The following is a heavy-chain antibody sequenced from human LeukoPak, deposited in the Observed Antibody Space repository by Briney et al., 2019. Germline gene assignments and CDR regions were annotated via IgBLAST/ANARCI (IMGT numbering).Heavy chain of an antibody. V-gene: IGHV1-24*01. CDR1: GYTLTELS. Sequence: ASVKVSCKVSGYTLTELSMHWVRQAPGKGLEWMGGFDPEDGETIYAQKFQGRVTMTEDTSTDTAYMELSSLRSEDTAVYYCATDFIVVVPAAIPYYYYSMDVWGQGTTVTVSS. D-gene: IGHD2-2*02. J-gene: IGHJ6*02. CDR2: FDPEDGET. CDR3: ATDFIVVVPAAIPYYYYSMDV.